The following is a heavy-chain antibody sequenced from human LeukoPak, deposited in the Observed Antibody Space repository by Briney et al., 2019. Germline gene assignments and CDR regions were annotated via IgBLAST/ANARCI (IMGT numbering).Heavy chain of an antibody. D-gene: IGHD3-16*02. J-gene: IGHJ4*02. V-gene: IGHV1-8*01. CDR3: ARDGVRITFGGVIDRENENYFDY. Sequence: ASVKVSCKASGYTFTSYDINWVRQATGQGLEWMGWMNPNSGNTGYAQKFQGRVTMTRNTSISTAYMELSSLRSEDTAVYYCARDGVRITFGGVIDRENENYFDYWGQGTLVTVSS. CDR2: MNPNSGNT. CDR1: GYTFTSYD.